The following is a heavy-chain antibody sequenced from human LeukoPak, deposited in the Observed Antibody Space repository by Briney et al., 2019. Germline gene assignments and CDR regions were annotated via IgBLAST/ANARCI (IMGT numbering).Heavy chain of an antibody. Sequence: GGSLRLSCRASRFSFSDYDMHWVRQAPGKGLEWVAVISYDGSDKHYADSVRGRFTISRDNSKITLFLQMNSLRTDDTSVYFCAKFAYNWNAPDGFDMWGQGTMVIVSS. D-gene: IGHD1-1*01. J-gene: IGHJ3*02. CDR1: RFSFSDYD. V-gene: IGHV3-30*18. CDR2: ISYDGSDK. CDR3: AKFAYNWNAPDGFDM.